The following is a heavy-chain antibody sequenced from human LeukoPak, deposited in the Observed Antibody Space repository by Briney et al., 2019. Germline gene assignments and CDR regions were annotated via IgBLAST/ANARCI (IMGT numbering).Heavy chain of an antibody. J-gene: IGHJ3*02. V-gene: IGHV4-31*03. Sequence: KPSETLSLTCTVSGGSISSGGYYWSWIRQHPGKGLEWIGYIDYSGSTYYNPSLRSRVTISVDTSKNQFSLKLSSVTAADTAVYYCARRRDGSAYDAFGIWGQGTMVTVSS. D-gene: IGHD3-22*01. CDR1: GGSISSGGYY. CDR2: IDYSGST. CDR3: ARRRDGSAYDAFGI.